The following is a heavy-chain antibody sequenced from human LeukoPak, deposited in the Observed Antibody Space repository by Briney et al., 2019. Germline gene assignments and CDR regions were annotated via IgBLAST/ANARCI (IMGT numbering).Heavy chain of an antibody. J-gene: IGHJ4*02. CDR1: GFTFSNAW. CDR3: TKFYFTSFDY. CDR2: IKSKTGGGTT. D-gene: IGHD2/OR15-2a*01. Sequence: TTGGSLILSCAASGFTFSNAWMSWVRQAPGKGLEWVGRIKSKTGGGTTDYAAPVKGRFTISRDDSKNTLYLQMNSLKTEDTAVYYCTKFYFTSFDYWGQGTLVTVSS. V-gene: IGHV3-15*01.